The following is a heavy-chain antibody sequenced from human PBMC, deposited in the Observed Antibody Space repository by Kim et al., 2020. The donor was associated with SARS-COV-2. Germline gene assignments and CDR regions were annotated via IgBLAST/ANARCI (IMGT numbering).Heavy chain of an antibody. CDR3: ARDTVRGGTDV. CDR1: GASISSHY. D-gene: IGHD3-10*01. V-gene: IGHV4-59*11. Sequence: SETLSLTCTVSGASISSHYWNWIRQSPGRGLEWIGYIYHSGSTDYNPSLKSRVSMSIDVSKNQFTLGLRSVAAADSAIYYCARDTVRGGTDVWGQGTTVTVSS. J-gene: IGHJ6*02. CDR2: IYHSGST.